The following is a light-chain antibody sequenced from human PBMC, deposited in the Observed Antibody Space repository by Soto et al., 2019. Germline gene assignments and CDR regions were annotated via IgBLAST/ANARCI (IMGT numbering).Light chain of an antibody. CDR1: QSISRY. J-gene: IGKJ5*01. CDR2: VAS. Sequence: EIQMTQPPYSLSASVGERVTITCRASQSISRYLNWYQQKTGKAPNILIYVASSLQSEVPSRFSGSGYGTDFNLTITSLQPEDFATYYCQQSYGTPITFGQGTRLEIK. V-gene: IGKV1-39*01. CDR3: QQSYGTPIT.